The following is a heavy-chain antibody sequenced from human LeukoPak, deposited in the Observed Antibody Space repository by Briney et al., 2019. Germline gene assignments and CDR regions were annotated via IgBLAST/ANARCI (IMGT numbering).Heavy chain of an antibody. D-gene: IGHD6-13*01. CDR3: ARDSYMAAADTWFDP. V-gene: IGHV1-3*01. J-gene: IGHJ5*02. CDR2: INSAYGNT. CDR1: GYTFTTYA. Sequence: GASVKVSCKASGYTFTTYAIHWVRQAPGQRLEWMGWINSAYGNTKYSQKFQGRVTITNDTSATSAYMEVHSLTSEDTAIYYCARDSYMAAADTWFDPWGQGTLVTVSS.